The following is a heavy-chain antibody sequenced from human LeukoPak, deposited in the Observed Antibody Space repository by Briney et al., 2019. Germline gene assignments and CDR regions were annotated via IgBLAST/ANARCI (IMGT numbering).Heavy chain of an antibody. V-gene: IGHV3-30*04. D-gene: IGHD3-16*02. CDR3: ARDKDRGYFDY. CDR1: GFTFRSYA. Sequence: PGGSLRLSCAASGFTFRSYAMHGVRQAPGKGLEWVAALSYDGSNEYYAESVKGRFTISRDNSKNTLYLQMNSLRVEDTAVYSCARDKDRGYFDYWGQGTLVTVSS. CDR2: LSYDGSNE. J-gene: IGHJ4*02.